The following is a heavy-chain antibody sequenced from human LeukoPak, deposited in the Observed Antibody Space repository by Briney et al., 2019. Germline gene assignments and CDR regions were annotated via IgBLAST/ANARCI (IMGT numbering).Heavy chain of an antibody. CDR2: INPDTGGT. J-gene: IGHJ4*02. CDR3: ATITGTLFDY. V-gene: IGHV1-2*02. D-gene: IGHD1-20*01. CDR1: GYTFTAYY. Sequence: ASVTDSCKASGYTFTAYYIHWVRQAPGQGLEWMGWINPDTGGTSYAQKFQGRVTMTRDTSISTAYMDLSSLRSDDTAVYYCATITGTLFDYWRQATKVTVSS.